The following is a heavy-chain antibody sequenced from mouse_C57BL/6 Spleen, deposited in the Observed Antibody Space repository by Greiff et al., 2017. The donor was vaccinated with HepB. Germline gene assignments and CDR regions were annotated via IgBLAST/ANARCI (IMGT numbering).Heavy chain of an antibody. V-gene: IGHV1-72*01. D-gene: IGHD1-1*01. J-gene: IGHJ1*03. CDR2: IDPNSGGT. CDR1: GYTFTSYW. Sequence: VQLQQSGAELVKPGASVKLSCKASGYTFTSYWMHWVKQRPGRGLEWIGRIDPNSGGTKYNEKFKSKATLTVDKPSSTAYMQLSSLTSEDSAVYYWARTGGWVVATRYWYFDVWGTGTTVTVSS. CDR3: ARTGGWVVATRYWYFDV.